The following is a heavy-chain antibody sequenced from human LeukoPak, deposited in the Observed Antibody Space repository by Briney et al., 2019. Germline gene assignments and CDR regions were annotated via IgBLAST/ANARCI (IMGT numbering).Heavy chain of an antibody. CDR2: IIPIFGTA. D-gene: IGHD2-15*01. Sequence: GSSVKVSCKASGGTFSSYAISWVRQAPGQGLEWMGGIIPIFGTANYAQKFQGRVTITADESTSTAYMELSSLRSEDTAVYYCARSRSPTDCSGGSCYPSGAFDIWGQGTMVTVSS. J-gene: IGHJ3*02. CDR3: ARSRSPTDCSGGSCYPSGAFDI. CDR1: GGTFSSYA. V-gene: IGHV1-69*01.